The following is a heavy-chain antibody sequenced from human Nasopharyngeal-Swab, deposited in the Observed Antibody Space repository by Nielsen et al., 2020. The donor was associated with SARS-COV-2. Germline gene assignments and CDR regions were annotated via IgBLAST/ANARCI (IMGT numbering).Heavy chain of an antibody. D-gene: IGHD3-3*01. CDR3: ARDGVDY. CDR1: GFRNNW. V-gene: IGHV3-74*01. CDR2: INSDGTST. J-gene: IGHJ4*02. Sequence: GESLKISCAAPGFRNNWVHWVRQAPGKGLVWVSRINSDGTSTAYADSVKGRFTIARDNAKKSLYLQMNALRVEDTAIYYCARDGVDYWGQGTLVTVSS.